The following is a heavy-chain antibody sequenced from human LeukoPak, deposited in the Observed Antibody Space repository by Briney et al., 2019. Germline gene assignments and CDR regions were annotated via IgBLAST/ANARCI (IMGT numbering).Heavy chain of an antibody. CDR2: IYPGDSDT. CDR3: ARRSYDFWSGPQDAFDI. D-gene: IGHD3-3*01. J-gene: IGHJ3*02. CDR1: GYNFTSYW. Sequence: GESLQISCKGSGYNFTSYWIGWVRQLPGKGLEWMGIIYPGDSDTRYSPSFQGQVTISADKSISTAYLQWSSLKASDTAMYYCARRSYDFWSGPQDAFDIWGQGTMVTVSS. V-gene: IGHV5-51*01.